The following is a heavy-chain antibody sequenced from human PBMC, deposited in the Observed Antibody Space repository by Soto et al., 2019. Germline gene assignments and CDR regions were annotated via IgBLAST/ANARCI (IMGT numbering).Heavy chain of an antibody. J-gene: IGHJ3*01. D-gene: IGHD3-9*01. CDR3: TLRSLDWSPATLDL. CDR1: GFTFSHYG. V-gene: IGHV3-30*03. Sequence: GGSLRLSCVGSGFTFSHYGIHWVRQAPGKGLQWVAVISHDGIDAYYADSVKGRFTISRDNSNNILYLQLNNLRPEDTAMYYCTLRSLDWSPATLDLWGQGTMVTVS. CDR2: ISHDGIDA.